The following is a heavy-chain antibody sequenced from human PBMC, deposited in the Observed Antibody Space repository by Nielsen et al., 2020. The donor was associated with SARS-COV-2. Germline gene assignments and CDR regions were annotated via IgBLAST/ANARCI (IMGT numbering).Heavy chain of an antibody. CDR2: ISYDGSNK. J-gene: IGHJ3*02. CDR3: ARESVTGTDAFDI. CDR1: GFTFNTYA. D-gene: IGHD6-19*01. Sequence: GGSLRLSCAASGFTFNTYAMQWVRQAPGKGLEWVAVISYDGSNKYHADSVRGRFTISRDDSKNTLYLQMNSLRAEDTAVYYCARESVTGTDAFDIWGQGTVVTVSS. V-gene: IGHV3-30*04.